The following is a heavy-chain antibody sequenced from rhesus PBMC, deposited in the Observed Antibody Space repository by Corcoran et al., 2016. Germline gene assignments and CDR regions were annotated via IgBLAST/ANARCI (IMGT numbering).Heavy chain of an antibody. CDR2: IRSGGST. CDR1: GGSVSGSW. V-gene: IGHV4-160*01. CDR3: ARQPRYSNYEGGFDV. D-gene: IGHD4-23*01. Sequence: QVQLQQWGEGLVKPSETLSLTCAVYGGSVSGSWWGWIRQPPGKGLGWIGRIRSGGSTNYNPALKSRVTISIDTSKNQFSLKLSSVTAADTVVYYCARQPRYSNYEGGFDVWGPGVLVTVSS. J-gene: IGHJ5-1*01.